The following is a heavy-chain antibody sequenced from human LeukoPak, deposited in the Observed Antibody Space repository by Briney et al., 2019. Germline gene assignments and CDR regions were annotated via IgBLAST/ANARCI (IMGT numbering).Heavy chain of an antibody. J-gene: IGHJ4*02. V-gene: IGHV3-33*01. D-gene: IGHD6-6*01. Sequence: GGSLRLSCAASGFTFSSYGMHWVRQAPGKGLEWVAVIWYDGSNKYYADSVKGRFTISRDNSKNTLYLQMNSLRAEDTGVYYCARVAYSSSSTLFDYWGQGTLVTVSS. CDR1: GFTFSSYG. CDR3: ARVAYSSSSTLFDY. CDR2: IWYDGSNK.